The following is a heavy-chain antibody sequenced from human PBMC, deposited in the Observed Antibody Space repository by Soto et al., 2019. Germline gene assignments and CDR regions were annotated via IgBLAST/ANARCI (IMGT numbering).Heavy chain of an antibody. Sequence: ASVKVSCKASGYTFTSYGIRWVRQAPGQGLEWMGWISGYNGNTNYAQKLQGRVTMTTDTSTSTAYMELRSLRSDDTAVYYCARDGDFGGVIATVYWGPGTMVTVSS. V-gene: IGHV1-18*01. CDR1: GYTFTSYG. D-gene: IGHD3-16*02. CDR2: ISGYNGNT. J-gene: IGHJ4*02. CDR3: ARDGDFGGVIATVY.